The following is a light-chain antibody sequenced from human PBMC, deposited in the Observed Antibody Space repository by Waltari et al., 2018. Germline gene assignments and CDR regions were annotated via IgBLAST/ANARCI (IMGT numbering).Light chain of an antibody. CDR2: WAS. J-gene: IGKJ4*01. Sequence: DIVMTQSPDSLAVSLGERAVINCKSGQNLLYGPNKKNYLAWYQQKSGQPPTLIVYWASSRVSGVPDRFSASGSGTDFTLTISSLQAEDVAVYYCHQYYSAPLTFGGGTKVEIK. CDR1: QNLLYGPNKKNY. V-gene: IGKV4-1*01. CDR3: HQYYSAPLT.